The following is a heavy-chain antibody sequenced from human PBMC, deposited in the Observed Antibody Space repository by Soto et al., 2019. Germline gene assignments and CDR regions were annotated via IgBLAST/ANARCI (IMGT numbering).Heavy chain of an antibody. CDR2: IIPIFGTA. CDR3: ARQARIAARPGGFDY. CDR1: GGTFSSYA. D-gene: IGHD6-6*01. Sequence: SVKVSCKVSGGTFSSYAISWVRQAPGQGLEWMGGIIPIFGTANYAQKFQGRVTITADESTSTAYMELSSLRSEDTAVYYCARQARIAARPGGFDYWGQGTLVTVSS. V-gene: IGHV1-69*13. J-gene: IGHJ4*02.